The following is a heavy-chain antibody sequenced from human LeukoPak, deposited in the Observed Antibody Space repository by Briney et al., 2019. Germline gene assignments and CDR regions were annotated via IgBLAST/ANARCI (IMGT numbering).Heavy chain of an antibody. V-gene: IGHV3-7*03. CDR3: ARGVTSAWYLRYYFEY. D-gene: IGHD6-13*01. CDR1: GFIFGSYW. CDR2: IKQDGSET. Sequence: GGSLRLSCAASGFIFGSYWMSWVRQVPGKGLEWVANIKQDGSETYYVDSVEGRFTISRDNAKNSLFLQMNSLRADDTALYYCARGVTSAWYLRYYFEYWGQRILVTVSS. J-gene: IGHJ4*02.